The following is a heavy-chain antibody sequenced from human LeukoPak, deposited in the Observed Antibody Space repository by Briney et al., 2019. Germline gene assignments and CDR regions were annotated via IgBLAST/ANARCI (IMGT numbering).Heavy chain of an antibody. CDR1: GYTFTSYD. J-gene: IGHJ4*02. CDR3: ARDSCSGGSCYVDY. CDR2: ISTYNGNT. V-gene: IGHV1-18*01. D-gene: IGHD2-15*01. Sequence: GASVTVSCKASGYTFTSYDFSWVRQAPGQGLEWMGWISTYNGNTSYAQRFQGRVTMTTDTSTSTAYLELRSLRSDDTAVYYCARDSCSGGSCYVDYWGQGTLFIVSS.